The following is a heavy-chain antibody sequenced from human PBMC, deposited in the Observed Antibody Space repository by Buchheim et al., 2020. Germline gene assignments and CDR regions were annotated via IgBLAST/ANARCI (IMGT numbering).Heavy chain of an antibody. CDR3: ARERGTYSGIDY. J-gene: IGHJ4*02. V-gene: IGHV3-33*01. CDR2: IWYDGSNK. D-gene: IGHD1-26*01. CDR1: GFTFSSYG. Sequence: QVQLVESGGGVVQPGRSLRLSCAASGFTFSSYGMHWVRQAPGKGLEWVAVIWYDGSNKYYADSVKGRFTISRDNSKKTLYVQMNSLRAEDTAVYYCARERGTYSGIDYWGQGTL.